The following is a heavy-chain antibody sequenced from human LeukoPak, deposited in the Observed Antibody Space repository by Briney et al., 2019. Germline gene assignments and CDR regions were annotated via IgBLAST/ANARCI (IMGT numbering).Heavy chain of an antibody. CDR3: ARGKTYYYGSGSYHWFDP. Sequence: PSETLSLTCTVSGGSISTYYWSWIRQPPGKGLEWIGEINHSGSTNYNPSLKSRVTISVDTSKNQFSLKLSSVTAADTAVYYCARGKTYYYGSGSYHWFDPWGQGTLVTVSS. CDR2: INHSGST. V-gene: IGHV4-34*01. D-gene: IGHD3-10*01. J-gene: IGHJ5*02. CDR1: GGSISTYY.